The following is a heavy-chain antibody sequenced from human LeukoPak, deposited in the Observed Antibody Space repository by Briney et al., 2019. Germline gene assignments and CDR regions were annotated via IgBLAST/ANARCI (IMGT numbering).Heavy chain of an antibody. CDR1: GGSISSYY. CDR3: TTLFSLTRLVKGYWYFDL. D-gene: IGHD3-9*01. CDR2: IKSKTDGGTT. V-gene: IGHV3-15*01. Sequence: ETLSHTCTVSGGSISSYYWSWIRQPPGKGLEWVGRIKSKTDGGTTDYAAPVKGRFTISRDDSKNTLYLQMNSLKTEDTAVYYCTTLFSLTRLVKGYWYFDLGGHGTLVTVSS. J-gene: IGHJ2*01.